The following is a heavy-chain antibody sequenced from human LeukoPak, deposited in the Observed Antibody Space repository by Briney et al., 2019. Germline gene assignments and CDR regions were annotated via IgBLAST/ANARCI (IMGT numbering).Heavy chain of an antibody. CDR1: GFSFSSYG. J-gene: IGHJ4*02. CDR3: AKDIELLDVVPAAFDY. CDR2: IRYDGNNK. V-gene: IGHV3-30*02. Sequence: AGGSLRLSCAASGFSFSSYGMHWVRQAPGKGLEWVAFIRYDGNNKYYADSVKGRFTISRDNSKNTLYLQLNSLRAEDTAVYYCAKDIELLDVVPAAFDYWGQGTLVTVSS. D-gene: IGHD2-2*01.